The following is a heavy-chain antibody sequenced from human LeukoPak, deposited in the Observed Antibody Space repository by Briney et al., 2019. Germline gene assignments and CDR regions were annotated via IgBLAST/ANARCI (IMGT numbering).Heavy chain of an antibody. V-gene: IGHV1-2*02. CDR1: GYTFTGYY. CDR3: ARAPLSMIVVVIPLLGPLDY. CDR2: INPNSGGT. J-gene: IGHJ4*02. Sequence: ASVKVSCKASGYTFTGYYMHWVRQAPGQGLEWMGWINPNSGGTNYAQKFQGRVTMTRETSISTAYMELRRLRSDDTPVYSCARAPLSMIVVVIPLLGPLDYWGQGTLVTGSS. D-gene: IGHD3-22*01.